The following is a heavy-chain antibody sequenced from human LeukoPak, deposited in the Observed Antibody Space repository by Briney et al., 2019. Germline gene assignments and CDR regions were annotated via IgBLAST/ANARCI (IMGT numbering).Heavy chain of an antibody. V-gene: IGHV3-30*18. J-gene: IGHJ6*02. CDR1: GFTFSSYG. D-gene: IGHD1-26*01. CDR3: AKSEKMGSEVGATDWPTYGMDV. CDR2: ISYDGSNK. Sequence: GGSLRLSCAASGFTFSSYGMHWVRQAPGKGLEWVAVISYDGSNKYYADSVKGRFTISRDNSKNTLYLQMNSLRAEDTAVYYCAKSEKMGSEVGATDWPTYGMDVWGQGTTVTVSS.